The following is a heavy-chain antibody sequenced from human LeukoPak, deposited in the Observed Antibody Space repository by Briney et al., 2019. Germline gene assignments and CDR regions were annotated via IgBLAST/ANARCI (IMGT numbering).Heavy chain of an antibody. CDR3: AKHDSSGYYPIFDY. D-gene: IGHD3-22*01. V-gene: IGHV3-48*03. J-gene: IGHJ4*02. Sequence: PGGSLRLSCAASGFTFSSYEMNWVRQAPGKGLEWVSYISNSSSTIYYADSVKGRFTISRDNAKNSLYLQLNSLRAEDTAVYYCAKHDSSGYYPIFDYWGQGTLVTVSS. CDR2: ISNSSSTI. CDR1: GFTFSSYE.